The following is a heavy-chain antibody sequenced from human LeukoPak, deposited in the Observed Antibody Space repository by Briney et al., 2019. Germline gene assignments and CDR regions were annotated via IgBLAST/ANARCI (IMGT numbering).Heavy chain of an antibody. V-gene: IGHV3-30*02. D-gene: IGHD2-2*02. CDR2: IRYDGSNK. J-gene: IGHJ3*02. CDR1: GSTFSSYG. Sequence: PWGPLGFPCAGSGSTFSSYGLHWVGKPPAKGRGGVEFIRYDGSNKYYADSVKGRFTISRDNSKNTLYLQMNSLRAEDTAMYYCARTYQLLYDDAFDIWGQGTMVTVSS. CDR3: ARTYQLLYDDAFDI.